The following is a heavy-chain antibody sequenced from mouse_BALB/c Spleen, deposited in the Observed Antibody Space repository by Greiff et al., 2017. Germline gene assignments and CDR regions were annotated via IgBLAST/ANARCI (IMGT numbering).Heavy chain of an antibody. D-gene: IGHD6-1*01. CDR1: GFTFSSYT. Sequence: EVQGVESGGGLVQPGGSLKLSCAASGFTFSSYTMSWVRQTPEKRLEWVAYISNGGGSTYYPDTVKGCFTISRDDAQNTLYLQMSGLESEDTAMYNCARHRTAATIYYCAMDYWGQGASVT. J-gene: IGHJ4*01. V-gene: IGHV5-12-2*01. CDR2: ISNGGGST. CDR3: ARHRTAATIYYCAMDY.